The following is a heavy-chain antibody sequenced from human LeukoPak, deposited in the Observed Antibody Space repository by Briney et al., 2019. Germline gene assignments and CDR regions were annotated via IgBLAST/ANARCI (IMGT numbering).Heavy chain of an antibody. J-gene: IGHJ4*02. CDR2: ISYDGSNK. CDR1: GFTFSSYA. CDR3: ARDIAAEF. Sequence: PGGPLRLSCAASGFTFSSYAMHWVRQAPGKGLEWVAVISYDGSNKYYADSVKGRFTISRDNSKNTLYLQMNSLRAEDTAVYYCARDIAAEFWGQGTLVTVSS. D-gene: IGHD6-13*01. V-gene: IGHV3-30-3*01.